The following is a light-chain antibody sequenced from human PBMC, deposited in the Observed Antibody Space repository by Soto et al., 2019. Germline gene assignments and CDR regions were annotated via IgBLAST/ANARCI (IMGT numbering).Light chain of an antibody. J-gene: IGKJ4*01. Sequence: EVVLTQSPTTLSLSPGDRATLSCRASQSVSSYLAWYQQKPGQAPRLLIYDASKRATGIPARFSGSGSGTDFTLTISSLEPEDFAVYYCQQRSIWVTFGVGTKVEIK. CDR1: QSVSSY. CDR2: DAS. CDR3: QQRSIWVT. V-gene: IGKV3-11*01.